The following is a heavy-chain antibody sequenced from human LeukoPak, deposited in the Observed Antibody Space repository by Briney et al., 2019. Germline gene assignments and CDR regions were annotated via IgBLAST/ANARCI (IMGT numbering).Heavy chain of an antibody. Sequence: ASVKVSCKASGYTFTGYGISWVRQAPGQGPEWMGWISAYNGNTDYAQKLQGRVTMTTDTSTSTAYMELRSLRSDDTAVYYCVRFWSGYDYWGQGTLVTVSS. CDR1: GYTFTGYG. V-gene: IGHV1-18*01. J-gene: IGHJ4*02. D-gene: IGHD3-3*01. CDR3: VRFWSGYDY. CDR2: ISAYNGNT.